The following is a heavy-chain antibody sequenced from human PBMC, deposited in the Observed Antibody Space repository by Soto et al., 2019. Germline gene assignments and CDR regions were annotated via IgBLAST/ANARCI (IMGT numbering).Heavy chain of an antibody. J-gene: IGHJ4*02. Sequence: SETLSLTCAVYGGSFSGYYWSWIRQPPGKGLEWIGEINHSGSTNYNPSLKSRVTISVDTSKNQFSLNLSSVTAADTAVYYCARGRRDIVVVVAATPFSSGWPFYYWGQGTLVTVSS. CDR2: INHSGST. CDR1: GGSFSGYY. CDR3: ARGRRDIVVVVAATPFSSGWPFYY. V-gene: IGHV4-34*01. D-gene: IGHD2-15*01.